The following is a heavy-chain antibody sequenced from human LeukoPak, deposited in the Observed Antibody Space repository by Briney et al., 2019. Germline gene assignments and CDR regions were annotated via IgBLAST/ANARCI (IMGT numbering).Heavy chain of an antibody. Sequence: GGSLRLSCSASGFTFSSYAMSWVRQAPGKGLEWVSAISGSGGSTYYADSVKGRFTISRDNSKNTLYLQMNSLRAEDTAVYYCARLTLRYFDWLSQPLDYWGQGTLVTVSS. CDR1: GFTFSSYA. V-gene: IGHV3-23*01. CDR2: ISGSGGST. D-gene: IGHD3-9*01. CDR3: ARLTLRYFDWLSQPLDY. J-gene: IGHJ4*02.